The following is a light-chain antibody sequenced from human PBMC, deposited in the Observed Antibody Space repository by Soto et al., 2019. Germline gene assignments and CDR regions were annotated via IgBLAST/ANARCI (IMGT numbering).Light chain of an antibody. CDR3: QQYNSYPWT. Sequence: IQMTQSPSSLSASVGDRVTITCRASQGIRNDLGWYQQKPGKAPEVLVWDASSLQSGVPSRFSGSGSGTEFTLTISSLQPDDFATYYCQQYNSYPWTFGQGTKVE. CDR1: QGIRND. CDR2: DAS. V-gene: IGKV1-17*01. J-gene: IGKJ1*01.